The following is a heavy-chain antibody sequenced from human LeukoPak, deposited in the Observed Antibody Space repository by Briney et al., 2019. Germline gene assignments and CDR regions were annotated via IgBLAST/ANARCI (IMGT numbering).Heavy chain of an antibody. D-gene: IGHD1-1*01. CDR2: TRSKAYGETA. CDR1: GFTFGDYA. J-gene: IGHJ4*02. V-gene: IGHV3-49*03. Sequence: GGSLRLSCTASGFTFGDYAMSWIRQAPGKGLEWVGFTRSKAYGETADHAASVKGRFTISRDDSKAIAYLQMNSLKTEDTAVYHCTRDRGAYNLYDYWGQGTLVTVSS. CDR3: TRDRGAYNLYDY.